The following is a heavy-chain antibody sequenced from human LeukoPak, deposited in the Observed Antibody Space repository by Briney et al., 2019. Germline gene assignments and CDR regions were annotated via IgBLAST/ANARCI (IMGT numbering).Heavy chain of an antibody. Sequence: PSETLSLTCAVSGGSISSGGYSWSWLRQPPGKGLEWIGYIYHSGSTYYNPSLKSRVTISVDRSKNQFSLKLSSVTAADTAVYYCARDRGSGSGWLYYFDYWGQGTLVTVSS. CDR2: IYHSGST. CDR1: GGSISSGGYS. D-gene: IGHD6-19*01. J-gene: IGHJ4*02. V-gene: IGHV4-30-2*01. CDR3: ARDRGSGSGWLYYFDY.